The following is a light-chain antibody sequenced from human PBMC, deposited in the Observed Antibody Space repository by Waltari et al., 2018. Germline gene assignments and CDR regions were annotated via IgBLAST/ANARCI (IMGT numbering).Light chain of an antibody. CDR2: HAS. CDR1: QTIRSD. V-gene: IGKV1-39*01. J-gene: IGKJ1*01. CDR3: QQSYDSLWS. Sequence: DITMTQSPSSLSASLGDDVSTTCRASQTIRSDLNWYQQKPGKAPKRLVYHASTLQNGVRSRFSGRGSGTNFALIINDLQPEDFGTYYCQQSYDSLWSFGPGTTVDIK.